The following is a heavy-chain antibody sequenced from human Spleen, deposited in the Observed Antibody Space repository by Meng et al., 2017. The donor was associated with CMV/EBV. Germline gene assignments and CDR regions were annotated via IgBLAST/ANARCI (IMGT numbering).Heavy chain of an antibody. D-gene: IGHD3-10*01. CDR3: ARDRHDYYGSGSYSY. V-gene: IGHV3-21*01. Sequence: GESLKISCAASGFTFSGDAMNWVRQAPGKGLEWVSSISSGSTYLYYADSVRGRFTISRDNAKNSLFLQMNSLRDDDTAVYYCARDRHDYYGSGSYSYWGQGILVTISS. CDR2: ISSGSTYL. J-gene: IGHJ4*02. CDR1: GFTFSGDA.